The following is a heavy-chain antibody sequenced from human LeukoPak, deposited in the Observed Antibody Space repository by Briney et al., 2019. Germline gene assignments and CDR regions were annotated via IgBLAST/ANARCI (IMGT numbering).Heavy chain of an antibody. CDR3: ARQSAGIDY. Sequence: SETLSLTCSVSGGFVSSYHCNWIRQPAGKGLEWIGRIYTSGSTDYNPSLKSRLTMSIDTSNNQFSLKLKSVTAADTAIYYCARQSAGIDYWGQGTLVTVSS. CDR2: IYTSGST. CDR1: GGFVSSYH. D-gene: IGHD1-26*01. V-gene: IGHV4-4*07. J-gene: IGHJ4*02.